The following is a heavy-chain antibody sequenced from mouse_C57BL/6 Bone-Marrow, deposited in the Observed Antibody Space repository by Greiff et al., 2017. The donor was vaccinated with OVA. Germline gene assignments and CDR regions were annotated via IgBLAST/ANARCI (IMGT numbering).Heavy chain of an antibody. V-gene: IGHV1-14*01. J-gene: IGHJ1*03. CDR2: IYPYNDGT. CDR3: GYWYFDV. Sequence: LVESGPELVKPGASVKMSCKASGYTFTSYVMHWVKQKPGQGLAWIGYIYPYNDGTKYNEKFKGKATLTSDKSSSTAYMELSSLTSEDSAVSREGYWYFDVWGTGTTVTVSS. CDR1: GYTFTSYV.